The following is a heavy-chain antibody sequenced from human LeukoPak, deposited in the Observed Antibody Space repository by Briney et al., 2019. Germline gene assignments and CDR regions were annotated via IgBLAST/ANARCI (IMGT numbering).Heavy chain of an antibody. V-gene: IGHV1-69*05. CDR3: ARVIGVGATTGTFDY. D-gene: IGHD1-26*01. J-gene: IGHJ4*02. CDR2: IIPIFGTA. CDR1: GGTFSSYA. Sequence: WASVKVSCKASGGTFSSYAISWVRQAPGQGLEWMGGIIPIFGTANYAQKLQGRVTMTTDTSTSTAYMELRSLRSDDTAVYYCARVIGVGATTGTFDYWGQGTLVTVSS.